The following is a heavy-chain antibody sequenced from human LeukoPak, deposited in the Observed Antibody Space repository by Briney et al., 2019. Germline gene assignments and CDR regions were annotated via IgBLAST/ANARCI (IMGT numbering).Heavy chain of an antibody. D-gene: IGHD5-18*01. CDR1: GFTVSSNY. J-gene: IGHJ4*02. CDR2: IYSGGST. CDR3: ARGKVGYSYGSYFDY. Sequence: GGSLRLSCEASGFTVSSNYMSWVRQAPGKGLEWVSVIYSGGSTYYADSVKGRFTISRDNSKNTLYLQMNSLRAEDTAVYYCARGKVGYSYGSYFDYWGQGTLVTVSS. V-gene: IGHV3-53*01.